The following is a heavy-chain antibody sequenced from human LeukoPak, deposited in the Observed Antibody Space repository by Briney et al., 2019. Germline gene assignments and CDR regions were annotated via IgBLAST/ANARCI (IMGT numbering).Heavy chain of an antibody. Sequence: PGGSLRLSCAASGLTFSSYAMSWVRQAPGKGLEWVSAISGSGGSTYYADSVKGRFTISRDNSKNTLYLQMNSLRAEDTAVYYCAKGFYVSSGYFSLFDYWGQGTLVTVSS. CDR2: ISGSGGST. D-gene: IGHD3-22*01. CDR1: GLTFSSYA. CDR3: AKGFYVSSGYFSLFDY. J-gene: IGHJ4*02. V-gene: IGHV3-23*01.